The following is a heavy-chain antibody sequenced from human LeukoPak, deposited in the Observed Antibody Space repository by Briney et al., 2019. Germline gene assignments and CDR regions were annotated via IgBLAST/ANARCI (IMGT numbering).Heavy chain of an antibody. CDR2: FDPEDGET. V-gene: IGHV1-24*01. J-gene: IGHJ4*02. CDR3: ATGIIELRGADY. CDR1: GYTLTELS. D-gene: IGHD1-26*01. Sequence: ASVKVSCKVSGYTLTELSMHWVRQAPGKGLEWMGGFDPEDGETIYAQKFQGRVTMTEDTSTDTAYMELSSLRSEDTAVYYCATGIIELRGADYWGQGTLVTVPS.